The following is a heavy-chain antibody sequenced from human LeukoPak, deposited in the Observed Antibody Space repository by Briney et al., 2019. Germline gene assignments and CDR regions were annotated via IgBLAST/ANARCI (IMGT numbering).Heavy chain of an antibody. CDR1: GGSFSGYY. J-gene: IGHJ6*03. D-gene: IGHD4-17*01. CDR3: ARGRTTVTIRPSYYYMDV. CDR2: INHSGST. V-gene: IGHV4-34*01. Sequence: PSETLSLTCAVYGGSFSGYYWSWIRQPPGKGLEWIGEINHSGSTNYNPSLKSRVTISVDTSKNQFSLKLSSVTAADTAVYYCARGRTTVTIRPSYYYMDVWGKGTTVTVSS.